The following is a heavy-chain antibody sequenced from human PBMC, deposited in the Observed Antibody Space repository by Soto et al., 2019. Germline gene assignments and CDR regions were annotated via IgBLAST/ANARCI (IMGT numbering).Heavy chain of an antibody. D-gene: IGHD6-13*01. Sequence: SETLSLTCTVSGGSISSGDYYWSWIRQPPGKGLEWIGYIYYSGSTYYNPSLKSRVTISVDTSKNQFSLKLSSVTAADTAVYYCARGTAAGTGFDYWGQGTLVTVS. V-gene: IGHV4-30-4*01. CDR1: GGSISSGDYY. J-gene: IGHJ4*02. CDR2: IYYSGST. CDR3: ARGTAAGTGFDY.